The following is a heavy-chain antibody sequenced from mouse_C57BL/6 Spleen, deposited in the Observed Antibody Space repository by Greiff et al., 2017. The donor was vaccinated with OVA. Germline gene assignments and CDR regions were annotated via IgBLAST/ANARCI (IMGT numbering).Heavy chain of an antibody. V-gene: IGHV3-6*01. CDR1: GYSITSGYY. J-gene: IGHJ2*01. Sequence: EVQLQESGPGLVKPSQSLSLTCSVTGYSITSGYYWNWIRQFPGNKLEWMGYISYDGSNNYNPSLKNRISITRDTSKNQFFLKLNSVTTEDTATYYCARADYDYDYYFDYWGQGTTLTVSS. D-gene: IGHD2-4*01. CDR3: ARADYDYDYYFDY. CDR2: ISYDGSN.